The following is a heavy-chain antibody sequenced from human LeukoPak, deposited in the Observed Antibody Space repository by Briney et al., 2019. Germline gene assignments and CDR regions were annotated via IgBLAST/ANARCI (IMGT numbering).Heavy chain of an antibody. CDR3: ARDLGDYVPTGWFDP. Sequence: GASVKVSCKSSGYTFNSYGITWVRQAPGQGLEWMGWIHTYNGHTNYAQKFQGRVTMTTDTSTSTAYMELRSLRSDDTAVYYCARDLGDYVPTGWFDPWGQGTLVTVSS. CDR1: GYTFNSYG. V-gene: IGHV1-18*01. CDR2: IHTYNGHT. D-gene: IGHD4-17*01. J-gene: IGHJ5*02.